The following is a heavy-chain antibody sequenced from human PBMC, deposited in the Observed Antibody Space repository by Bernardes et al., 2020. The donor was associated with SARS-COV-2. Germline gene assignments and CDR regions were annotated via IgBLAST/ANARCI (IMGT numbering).Heavy chain of an antibody. V-gene: IGHV1-24*01. Sequence: VKETRKVSGYTLTELSMHWVRQAPGQELEWMGGFDPEDGETIYAQKFQGRVTMTEDTSTDTAYMELSSLRSEDTAVYYCATKARGYFDYWGQGTLVTVSS. CDR3: ATKARGYFDY. CDR1: GYTLTELS. J-gene: IGHJ4*02. CDR2: FDPEDGET. D-gene: IGHD6-6*01.